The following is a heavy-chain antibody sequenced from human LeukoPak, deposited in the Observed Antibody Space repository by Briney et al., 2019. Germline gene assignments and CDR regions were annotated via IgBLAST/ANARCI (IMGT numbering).Heavy chain of an antibody. CDR1: GITFSSYG. V-gene: IGHV3-23*01. Sequence: PGGTLRLSCAASGITFSSYGMSWVRQAPGKGLEWVSSISSTGGTTYYADSVKGRFTISRDNSKNTLYLQMNSLRAEDTAIYYCAKELMVRGGYDYWGQGTLVTVSS. D-gene: IGHD3-10*01. CDR2: ISSTGGTT. J-gene: IGHJ4*02. CDR3: AKELMVRGGYDY.